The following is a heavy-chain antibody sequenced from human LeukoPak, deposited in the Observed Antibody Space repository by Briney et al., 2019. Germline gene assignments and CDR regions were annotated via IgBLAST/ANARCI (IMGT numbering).Heavy chain of an antibody. Sequence: KPSETLSLTCTVSGGSISSYYWSWIRQPPGKGLEWIGYIYTSGSTNYNPSLKSRVTISVDTSKNQFSLKLSSVTAADTAVYYCARGSSSWTPRLYNWFDPWGQGTLVTVSS. CDR2: IYTSGST. CDR3: ARGSSSWTPRLYNWFDP. CDR1: GGSISSYY. J-gene: IGHJ5*02. D-gene: IGHD6-13*01. V-gene: IGHV4-4*09.